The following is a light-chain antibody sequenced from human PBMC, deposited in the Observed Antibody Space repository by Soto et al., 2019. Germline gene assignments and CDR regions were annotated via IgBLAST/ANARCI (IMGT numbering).Light chain of an antibody. CDR1: QAVNTR. Sequence: EIVFTRSPATPSSFPGDRVTLSCRARQAVNTRLAWYLHKPAQAPRLPIYLSTNRAPGVPARFSGSGSGTDFTLTISDVEPEDFAVYYCHKCKSLPRTWGQGTKVDI. CDR3: HKCKSLPRT. V-gene: IGKV3-11*01. CDR2: LST. J-gene: IGKJ1*01.